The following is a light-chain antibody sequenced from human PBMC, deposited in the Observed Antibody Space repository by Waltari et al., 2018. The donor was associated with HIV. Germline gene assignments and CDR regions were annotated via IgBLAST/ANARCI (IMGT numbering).Light chain of an antibody. J-gene: IGLJ2*01. CDR2: YKSGSFN. V-gene: IGLV5-45*02. Sequence: QAVLTQPSSLSASPGESASLTCTFRSDMNVGTYRIYWYQQKLGGPPQFLLRYKSGSFNERGAGVPSRFSGSKDSSANSGILIISGVQSEDEADYHYMVWHNSAVFFGGGTKLTVL. CDR1: SDMNVGTYR. CDR3: MVWHNSAVF.